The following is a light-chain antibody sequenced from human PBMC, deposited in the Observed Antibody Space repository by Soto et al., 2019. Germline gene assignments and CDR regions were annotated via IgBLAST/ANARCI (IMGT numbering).Light chain of an antibody. CDR2: DAS. V-gene: IGKV3-20*01. Sequence: EIVLTQSPDTLSLSPGERATLSCRASQSVRSERLAWYQHKRGQXPRLVIFDASSRATGIPERFSGSGSGTDFTITITRLEPEDFAVYVGQQYDVSPITFGLGTRLEIK. CDR3: QQYDVSPIT. J-gene: IGKJ5*01. CDR1: QSVRSER.